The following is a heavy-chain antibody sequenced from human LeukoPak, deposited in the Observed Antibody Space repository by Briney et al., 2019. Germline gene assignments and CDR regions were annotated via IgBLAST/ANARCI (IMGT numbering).Heavy chain of an antibody. J-gene: IGHJ4*02. CDR2: ISSSSSYI. Sequence: GGSLRLSCAASGFTFSSYSMNWVRQAPGKGLEWVSSISSSSSYIYYADSVKGRFTISRDNAKNSLYLQMNSLRAEDTAVYYCARGSRVVGATGLVDYWGQGTLVTVSS. CDR3: ARGSRVVGATGLVDY. D-gene: IGHD1-26*01. V-gene: IGHV3-21*01. CDR1: GFTFSSYS.